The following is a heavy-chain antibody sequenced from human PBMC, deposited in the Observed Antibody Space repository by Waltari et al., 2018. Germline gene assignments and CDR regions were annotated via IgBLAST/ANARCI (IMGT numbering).Heavy chain of an antibody. J-gene: IGHJ4*02. Sequence: QVQLVQSGAEVKKPGSSVKVSCKAAGGTFSSYAISWVRQAPGQGLEWMGGIIPIFATANYAQKFQDRVTITADESTNTAYMELSSLRSEDTSVYYCARVLLGYCSATSCYECLRPDYWGQGTLVTVSS. V-gene: IGHV1-69*01. CDR3: ARVLLGYCSATSCYECLRPDY. CDR1: GGTFSSYA. CDR2: IIPIFATA. D-gene: IGHD2-2*01.